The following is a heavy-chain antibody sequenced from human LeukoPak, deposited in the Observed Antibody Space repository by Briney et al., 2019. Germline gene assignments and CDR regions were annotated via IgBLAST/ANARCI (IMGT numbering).Heavy chain of an antibody. CDR1: GGSISSGGYS. J-gene: IGHJ4*02. CDR3: AREGHSYGAFDY. CDR2: IYHSGST. D-gene: IGHD5-18*01. Sequence: PSETLSLTCAVSGGSISSGGYSWSWIRQPPGKGLEWIGYIYHSGSTYYNPSLKGRVTISVDRSKNQFSLKLSSVTAADTAVYYCAREGHSYGAFDYWGQGTLVTVSS. V-gene: IGHV4-30-2*01.